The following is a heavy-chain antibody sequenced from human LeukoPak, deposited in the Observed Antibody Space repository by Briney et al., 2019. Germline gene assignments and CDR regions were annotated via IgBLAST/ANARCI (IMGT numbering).Heavy chain of an antibody. Sequence: GESLKISCKGSGYSFTNYWIGWVRQMPGKGLEWMGVIYPRDSDTRYSPSFQGQVTISADKSISTAYLQCSSLKASDTAMYYCARSGSVNRGTFDIWGQGTMVTVSS. CDR3: ARSGSVNRGTFDI. D-gene: IGHD3-10*01. CDR1: GYSFTNYW. J-gene: IGHJ3*02. V-gene: IGHV5-51*01. CDR2: IYPRDSDT.